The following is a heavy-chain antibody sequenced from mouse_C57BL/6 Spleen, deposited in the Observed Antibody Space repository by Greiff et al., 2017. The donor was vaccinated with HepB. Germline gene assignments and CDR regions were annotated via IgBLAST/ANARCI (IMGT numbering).Heavy chain of an antibody. CDR1: GYTFTGYW. J-gene: IGHJ2*01. V-gene: IGHV1-9*01. D-gene: IGHD2-12*01. CDR3: AGGLYTDY. Sequence: QVQLQQSGAELMKPGASVKLSCKATGYTFTGYWIEWVKQRPGHGLEWIGEILPGSGSTNYNEQFKGKATFTADTSSNTAYMRLSSLTTEDSAIYYCAGGLYTDYWGQGTTLTVSS. CDR2: ILPGSGST.